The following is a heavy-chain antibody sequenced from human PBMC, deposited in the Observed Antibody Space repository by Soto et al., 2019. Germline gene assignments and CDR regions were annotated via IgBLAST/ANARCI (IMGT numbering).Heavy chain of an antibody. J-gene: IGHJ4*02. Sequence: ASVKVSCKASGYTFTHFYITWVRQAPGQGLEWMGAISPHNFNTNYAQKFRGRVTLTAEKSTNTAYMDLRSLTSDDTAVYYCARDEGGYDILTGYYKAHHFDYWGQGVPVTVSS. CDR3: ARDEGGYDILTGYYKAHHFDY. D-gene: IGHD3-9*01. CDR2: ISPHNFNT. V-gene: IGHV1-18*01. CDR1: GYTFTHFY.